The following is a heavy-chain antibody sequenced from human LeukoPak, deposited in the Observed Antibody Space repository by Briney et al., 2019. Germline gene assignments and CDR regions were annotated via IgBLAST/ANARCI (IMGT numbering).Heavy chain of an antibody. CDR2: ISAYNGNT. D-gene: IGHD1-26*01. V-gene: IGHV1-18*01. J-gene: IGHJ4*02. CDR3: ARGIVGATILRDFDY. Sequence: ASVKVSCKASGYTFTSYGINWVRQAPGQGLEWMGWISAYNGNTNYAQKLQGGVTMTTDTSTSTAYMELRSLRSDDTAVYYCARGIVGATILRDFDYWGQGTLVTVSS. CDR1: GYTFTSYG.